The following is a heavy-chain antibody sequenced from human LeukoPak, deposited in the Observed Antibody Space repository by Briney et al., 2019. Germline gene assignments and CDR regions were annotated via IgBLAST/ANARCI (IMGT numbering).Heavy chain of an antibody. CDR1: GGSISSYY. V-gene: IGHV4-59*08. CDR2: IYYSGST. CDR3: ARRTAVAGMVDP. J-gene: IGHJ5*02. Sequence: ETLSLTCPVSGGSISSYYWSWIRQPPGKGLEWIGYIYYSGSTNYNPSLKSRVTISVDTSKNQFSLKLSSVTAADTAVYYRARRTAVAGMVDPWGQGTLVTVSS. D-gene: IGHD6-19*01.